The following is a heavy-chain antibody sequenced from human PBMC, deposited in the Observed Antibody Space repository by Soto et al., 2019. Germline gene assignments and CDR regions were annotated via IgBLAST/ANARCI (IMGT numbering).Heavy chain of an antibody. J-gene: IGHJ6*02. CDR2: ISSSGSTI. CDR1: GFTFSDYY. V-gene: IGHV3-11*01. CDR3: ARESSVVVPAAYYYYGMDV. Sequence: PGGSLRLSCAASGFTFSDYYVSWIRQAPGKGLEWVSYISSSGSTIYYADSVKGRFTISRDNAKNSLYLQMNSLRAEDTAVYYCARESSVVVPAAYYYYGMDVWGQGTTVTVSS. D-gene: IGHD2-2*01.